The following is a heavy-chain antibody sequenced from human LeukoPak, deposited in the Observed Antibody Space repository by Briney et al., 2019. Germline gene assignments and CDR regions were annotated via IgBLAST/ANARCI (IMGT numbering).Heavy chain of an antibody. J-gene: IGHJ4*02. CDR1: GGSIGSYY. Sequence: SETLSLTCTVSGGSIGSYYWSWIRQPPGKGLEWIGYIYYSGSTNYNPSLKSRVTISVDTSKNQFSLKLSSVTAADTAVYYCAGLYGPGYFDYWGQGTLVTVSS. CDR2: IYYSGST. D-gene: IGHD4-17*01. CDR3: AGLYGPGYFDY. V-gene: IGHV4-59*01.